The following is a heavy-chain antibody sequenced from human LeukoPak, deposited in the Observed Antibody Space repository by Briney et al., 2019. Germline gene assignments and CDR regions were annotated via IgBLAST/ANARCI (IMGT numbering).Heavy chain of an antibody. CDR1: GGTFSSYA. D-gene: IGHD3-22*01. CDR3: ARTNYYYDSSGYYLDY. CDR2: IIPILGIA. Sequence: SVKVSCKASGGTFSSYAISWVRQAPGQGLEWMGRIIPILGIANYAQKFQGRVTITADKSTSTAYMELSSLRSEDTAVYYCARTNYYYDSSGYYLDYWGQGTLVTASS. J-gene: IGHJ4*02. V-gene: IGHV1-69*04.